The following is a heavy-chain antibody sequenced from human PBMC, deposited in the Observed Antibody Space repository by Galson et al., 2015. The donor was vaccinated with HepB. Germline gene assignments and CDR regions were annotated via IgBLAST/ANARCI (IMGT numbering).Heavy chain of an antibody. CDR1: GDSVSSNSAA. CDR3: AISSSWHGGPNNWFDP. D-gene: IGHD6-13*01. Sequence: CAISGDSVSSNSAAWNWIRQSPSRGLEWLGRTYYRSKWYNDYAVSVKSRITINPDTSKNQFSLQLNSVTPEDTAVYYCAISSSWHGGPNNWFDPWGQGTLVTVSS. J-gene: IGHJ5*02. V-gene: IGHV6-1*01. CDR2: TYYRSKWYN.